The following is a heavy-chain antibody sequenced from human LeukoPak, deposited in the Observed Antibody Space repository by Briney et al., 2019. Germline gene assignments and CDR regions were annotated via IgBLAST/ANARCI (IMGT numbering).Heavy chain of an antibody. Sequence: SETPSLTCTVSGGSISSYYWSWIRQPPGKGLEWIGYIYYSGSTNYNPSLKSRVTISVDTSKNQFSLKLSSVTAADTAVYYCARHRLLWFGEYMNYFDYWGQGTLVTVSS. CDR2: IYYSGST. CDR1: GGSISSYY. J-gene: IGHJ4*02. D-gene: IGHD3-10*01. V-gene: IGHV4-59*08. CDR3: ARHRLLWFGEYMNYFDY.